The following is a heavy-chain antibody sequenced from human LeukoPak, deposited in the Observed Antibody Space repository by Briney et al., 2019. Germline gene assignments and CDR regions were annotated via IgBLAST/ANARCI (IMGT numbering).Heavy chain of an antibody. CDR2: IRSKACGGTT. Sequence: GGSLRLSCTASGFTFGDYAMSWFRQAPGKGLEWVGFIRSKACGGTTDYAASVRGRFTISRDDSESIAYLQMNSLKTEDTAVYYCTRGRLGATYYFDYWGQGTLVTVSS. CDR1: GFTFGDYA. CDR3: TRGRLGATYYFDY. D-gene: IGHD1-26*01. V-gene: IGHV3-49*03. J-gene: IGHJ4*02.